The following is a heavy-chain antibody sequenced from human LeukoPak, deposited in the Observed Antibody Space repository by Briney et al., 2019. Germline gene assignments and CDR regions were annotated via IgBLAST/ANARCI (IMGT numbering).Heavy chain of an antibody. CDR3: ARGGEGILPDY. J-gene: IGHJ4*02. CDR1: GFTFSSYS. D-gene: IGHD2-21*01. CDR2: ISSSSSTI. Sequence: PGGSLRLSCAASGFTFSSYSMNWVHQAPGKGLEWVSYISSSSSTIYYADSVKGRFTISRDNAKNSLYLQMNSLRAEDTAVYYCARGGEGILPDYWGQGTLVTVSS. V-gene: IGHV3-48*04.